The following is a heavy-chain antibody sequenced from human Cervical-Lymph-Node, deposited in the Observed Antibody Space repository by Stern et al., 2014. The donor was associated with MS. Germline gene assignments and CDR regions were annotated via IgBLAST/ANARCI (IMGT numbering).Heavy chain of an antibody. CDR2: IIPMFGTV. D-gene: IGHD3-10*01. V-gene: IGHV1-69*12. Sequence: VQLVESGAAVKKPGSSVKVSCKASGGTFRSYAISWVRQAPGQGLEWMGGIIPMFGTVSYAQKWEGRVTITADGSTRIAYMELSNLRSEDTAVYFCVRSNYDGGNGFYHYAMDVWGQGTTVIVSS. CDR3: VRSNYDGGNGFYHYAMDV. CDR1: GGTFRSYA. J-gene: IGHJ6*02.